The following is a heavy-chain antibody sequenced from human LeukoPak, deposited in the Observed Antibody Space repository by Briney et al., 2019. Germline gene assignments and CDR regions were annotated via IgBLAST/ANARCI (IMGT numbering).Heavy chain of an antibody. CDR3: AKGAGGFSYYNWFDP. CDR1: GGSISSSPYY. D-gene: IGHD5-18*01. V-gene: IGHV4-39*07. Sequence: SETLSLTCTVSGGSISSSPYYWGWIRQPPGKGLEWTGSIYYSGTTHYNPSLESRVTISVDTSKNQFSLKLASVTAADTAIYYCAKGAGGFSYYNWFDPWGQGTLVTVSS. J-gene: IGHJ5*02. CDR2: IYYSGTT.